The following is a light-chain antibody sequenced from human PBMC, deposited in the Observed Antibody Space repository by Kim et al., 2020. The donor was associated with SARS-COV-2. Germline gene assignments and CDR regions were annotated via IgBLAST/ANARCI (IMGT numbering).Light chain of an antibody. CDR2: GAT. J-gene: IGKJ1*01. CDR1: QSVSDTS. CDR3: HQRENSVWT. V-gene: IGKV3-20*01. Sequence: FPGKRATLSWRESQSVSDTSFAWCQQRPGQTPRLLIYGATSRATGIPDRFSGRGSGTDFPLTISRLEPEDFAVYYCHQRENSVWTFGQGTKVDIK.